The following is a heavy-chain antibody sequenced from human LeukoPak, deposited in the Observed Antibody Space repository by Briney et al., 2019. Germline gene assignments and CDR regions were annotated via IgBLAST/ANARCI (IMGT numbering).Heavy chain of an antibody. J-gene: IGHJ4*02. CDR1: GFTFSSYG. Sequence: GGSLRLSCAASGFTFSSYGMHWVRQAPSKGLEWVAVISYDGSNKYYADSVKGRFTISRDNSKNTLYLQMNSLRAEDTAVYYCAKDMFIYYYGSGPLGYWGQGTLVTVSS. V-gene: IGHV3-30*18. CDR3: AKDMFIYYYGSGPLGY. D-gene: IGHD3-10*01. CDR2: ISYDGSNK.